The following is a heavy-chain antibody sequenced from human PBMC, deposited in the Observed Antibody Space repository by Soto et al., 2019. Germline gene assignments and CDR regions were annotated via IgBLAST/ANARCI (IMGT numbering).Heavy chain of an antibody. D-gene: IGHD3-22*01. V-gene: IGHV3-23*01. CDR3: VKDDGGYPSTAPH. J-gene: IGHJ4*02. Sequence: VQLLESGGGLVQPGGSLRLSCAASGITISNYPMSWVRQAPGKGLDWVSGISGSGDRTYYADSAKGRFTISKGISRNSLSLQRDSLGVEDTAVYFCVKDDGGYPSTAPHWGQGTLVTVSS. CDR1: GITISNYP. CDR2: ISGSGDRT.